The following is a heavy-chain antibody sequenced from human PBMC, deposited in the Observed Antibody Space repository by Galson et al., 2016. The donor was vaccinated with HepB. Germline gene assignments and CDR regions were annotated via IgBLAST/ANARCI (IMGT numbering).Heavy chain of an antibody. Sequence: SLRLSCAASGFTFSNYYMSWIRQAPGKGLEWVSYISSISTHTNYADSVKGRFSISRDNAKNSLYLQMNSLRAEDTAVYYCARGNGRDPRSNGMDVWGRGTLVTVSS. D-gene: IGHD2-15*01. J-gene: IGHJ2*01. CDR3: ARGNGRDPRSNGMDV. V-gene: IGHV3-11*05. CDR2: ISSISTHT. CDR1: GFTFSNYY.